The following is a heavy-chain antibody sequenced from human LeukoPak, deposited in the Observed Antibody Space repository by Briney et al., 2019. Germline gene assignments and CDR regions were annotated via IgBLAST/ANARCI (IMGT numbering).Heavy chain of an antibody. V-gene: IGHV1-18*01. D-gene: IGHD1-20*01. Sequence: ASVKVSCKTSGYTFTRYGISWVRQAPGQGPEWMGWISPYNGNTNYAQKFQGRVTMTTDTSTSTAYMEVRSLRSDDTAVYYCARERESAVYLETCDYWGQGTLVTVSS. J-gene: IGHJ4*02. CDR1: GYTFTRYG. CDR3: ARERESAVYLETCDY. CDR2: ISPYNGNT.